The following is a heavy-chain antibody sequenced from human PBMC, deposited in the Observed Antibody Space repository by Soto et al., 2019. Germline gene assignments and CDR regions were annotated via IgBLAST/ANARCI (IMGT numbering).Heavy chain of an antibody. V-gene: IGHV3-30-3*01. CDR2: ISYDGSNT. Sequence: QVQLVESGGGVVQPGRSLRLSCAASGFTFSSYAMHWVRQAPGKGLEWVAVISYDGSNTYYADSVEGRFTISRDNSKNKLYLQMNSLRAEDTAVYYCARDLAANYYYGMDVWGQGTTVTVSS. CDR1: GFTFSSYA. D-gene: IGHD2-15*01. CDR3: ARDLAANYYYGMDV. J-gene: IGHJ6*02.